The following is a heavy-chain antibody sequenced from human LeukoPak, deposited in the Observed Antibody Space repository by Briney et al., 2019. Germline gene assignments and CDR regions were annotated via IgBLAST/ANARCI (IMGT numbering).Heavy chain of an antibody. CDR3: ARGLRGPDY. CDR2: INNDGRGT. Sequence: GRSLRLSCAASGFTFSNYWMHWVRQAPGKGLVWVSRINNDGRGTTYADSVKGRFTISRDNAKDTLYLQMNSLRVEDTAVYYCARGLRGPDYWGQGALVTVSS. D-gene: IGHD5-12*01. J-gene: IGHJ4*02. CDR1: GFTFSNYW. V-gene: IGHV3-74*01.